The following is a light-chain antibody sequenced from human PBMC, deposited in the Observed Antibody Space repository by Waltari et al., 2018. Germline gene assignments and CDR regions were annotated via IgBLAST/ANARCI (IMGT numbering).Light chain of an antibody. CDR2: KTV. V-gene: IGLV1-44*01. CDR1: SSKIGNNP. CDR3: AAWDNSLNVWV. Sequence: QSVLTQPPSASGTPGQRVTISCSGSSSKIGNNPVNWYRQLPGMAPQLLIYKTVRRPSGVPDRFSAPKSGTSASLAISGLQSEDEADYYCAAWDNSLNVWVFGGGTKLTVL. J-gene: IGLJ3*02.